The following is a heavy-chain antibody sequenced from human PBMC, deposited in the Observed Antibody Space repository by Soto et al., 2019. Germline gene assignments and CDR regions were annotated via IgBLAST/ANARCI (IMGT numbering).Heavy chain of an antibody. V-gene: IGHV1-18*01. CDR3: ARAGNLIYGDYWDY. Sequence: QVQLVQSGAEVKKPGASVKVSCKASGYTFTSYGISWVRQAPGQVLECMGWISAYNGNTNYAQQLHGRVTMTTYTPPSTAYLGLRSLRSDDTAVYYCARAGNLIYGDYWDYWGQGTLVTASS. CDR2: ISAYNGNT. CDR1: GYTFTSYG. J-gene: IGHJ4*02. D-gene: IGHD4-17*01.